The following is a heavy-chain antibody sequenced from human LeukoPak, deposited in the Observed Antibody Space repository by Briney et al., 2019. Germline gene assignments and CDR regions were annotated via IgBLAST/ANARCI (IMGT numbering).Heavy chain of an antibody. D-gene: IGHD5-12*01. J-gene: IGHJ4*02. Sequence: PGGSLRLSCAASGFTFSSYVMSWVRQAPGKGLEWVSAISGSGGSTYYADSVKGRFTISRDNSKNTLYLQMNSLRAEDTAVYYCARGSGYGVPPDYWGQGTLVTVSS. CDR3: ARGSGYGVPPDY. CDR1: GFTFSSYV. CDR2: ISGSGGST. V-gene: IGHV3-23*01.